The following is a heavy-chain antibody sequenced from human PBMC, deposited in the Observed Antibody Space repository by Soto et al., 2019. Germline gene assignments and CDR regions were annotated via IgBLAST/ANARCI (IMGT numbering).Heavy chain of an antibody. J-gene: IGHJ6*02. CDR2: IKSKTDGGTT. V-gene: IGHV3-15*01. Sequence: GGSLRLSCAASGFTFSNAWMSGVRQAPGKGLEWVGRIKSKTDGGTTDYAAPVKGRFTISRDDSKNTLYLQMNSLKTEDTAVYYCPTASPGRYYYYGMDVWGQGTTVPVSS. CDR3: PTASPGRYYYYGMDV. CDR1: GFTFSNAW.